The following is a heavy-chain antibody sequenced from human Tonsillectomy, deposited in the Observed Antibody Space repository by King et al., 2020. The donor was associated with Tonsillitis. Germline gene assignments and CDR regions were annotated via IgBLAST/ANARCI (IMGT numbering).Heavy chain of an antibody. J-gene: IGHJ3*02. Sequence: LQLQESGPGLVKPSETLSLTCTVSGGSISPSYWSWIRQPPGRVLEWIGDVYYSGSTSYNPSLKSRVTISVDTSNNQFSLNLTSVTAADTALYYCARGQYLPYDVFNIWGRGTMVTVSS. CDR3: ARGQYLPYDVFNI. CDR2: VYYSGST. V-gene: IGHV4-59*01. CDR1: GGSISPSY. D-gene: IGHD2-2*01.